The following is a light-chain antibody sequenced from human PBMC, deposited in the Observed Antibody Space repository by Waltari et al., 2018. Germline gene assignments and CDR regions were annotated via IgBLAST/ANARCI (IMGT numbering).Light chain of an antibody. J-gene: IGLJ3*02. Sequence: QSVLTQPPSVSGAPGQTVTISCTGSSSNIGSIFHVHWYQHVPGEAPKLLIFSSNSRPTGVPDRFSASRSGTTASLTITGLLAEDEADYYCQSYDDNLSALFGGGTRLTVL. CDR3: QSYDDNLSAL. CDR2: SSN. CDR1: SSNIGSIFH. V-gene: IGLV1-40*01.